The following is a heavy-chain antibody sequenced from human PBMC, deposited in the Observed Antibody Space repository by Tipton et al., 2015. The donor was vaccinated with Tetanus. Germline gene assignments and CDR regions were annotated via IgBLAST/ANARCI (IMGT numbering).Heavy chain of an antibody. CDR2: IYYSGST. CDR3: ARDRRRELDGYNLHFDY. CDR1: GGSVSSSSYY. J-gene: IGHJ4*02. V-gene: IGHV4-61*01. D-gene: IGHD5-24*01. Sequence: TLSLTCTVSGGSVSSSSYYWSWIRQPPGKGLEWIGYIYYSGSTNYNPSLKSRVTISVDTSKNQFSLKLSSVTAADTAVYYCARDRRRELDGYNLHFDYWGQGTLVTVSS.